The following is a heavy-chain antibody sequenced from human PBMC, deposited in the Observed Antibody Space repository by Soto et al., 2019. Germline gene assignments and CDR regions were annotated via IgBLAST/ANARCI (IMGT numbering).Heavy chain of an antibody. CDR3: ARCIAVAGIGYYFDY. CDR2: IYPGDSDT. CDR1: GYSFTSYW. Sequence: PGESLKISGKGCGYSFTSYWIGWVRQMPGKGLEWMGIIYPGDSDTRYSPSFQGQVTISADKSISTAYLQWSSLKASDTAMYYCARCIAVAGIGYYFDYWGQGTLVTVSS. V-gene: IGHV5-51*01. D-gene: IGHD6-19*01. J-gene: IGHJ4*02.